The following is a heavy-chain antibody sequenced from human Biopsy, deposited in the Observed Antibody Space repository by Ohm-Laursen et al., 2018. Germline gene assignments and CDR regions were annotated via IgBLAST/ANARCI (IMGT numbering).Heavy chain of an antibody. CDR2: IYYSGST. D-gene: IGHD2/OR15-2a*01. Sequence: SLSLTCAVSGGSISSDYWSWIRQTPGKGLEWIGYIYYSGSTNYNPSLKSRVTTPVDTSKNQFSLRLNSVTAADTAVYYCGTATNSTGWPYYYFYGMDVWGQGTTVTVSS. J-gene: IGHJ6*02. CDR3: GTATNSTGWPYYYFYGMDV. CDR1: GGSISSDY. V-gene: IGHV4-59*01.